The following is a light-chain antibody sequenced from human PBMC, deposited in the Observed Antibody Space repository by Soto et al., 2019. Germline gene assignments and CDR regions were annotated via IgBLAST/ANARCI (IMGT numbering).Light chain of an antibody. Sequence: QTVVTQEPSFSVSPGGTVTLTCALNSGSVSSNHYPSWYQQTPGQAPRTLIYSTNTRASGVPDRFSGSILGNKAALTITGAKADDESDYYCVLYMGSGISVFGGGTKLTVL. V-gene: IGLV8-61*01. CDR3: VLYMGSGISV. J-gene: IGLJ2*01. CDR2: STN. CDR1: SGSVSSNHY.